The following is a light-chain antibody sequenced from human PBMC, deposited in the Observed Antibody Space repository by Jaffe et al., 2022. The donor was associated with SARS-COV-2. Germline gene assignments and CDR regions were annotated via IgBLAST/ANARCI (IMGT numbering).Light chain of an antibody. Sequence: DIQMTQSPSSLSASVGDRVTITCRASQGIKSDLGWYQQTPGKAPKRLIYAASSLQSGVPSRFSGSGSGTEFTLTISSLQPEDFATYYCLQHNTYPLTFGGGTKVEIK. CDR3: LQHNTYPLT. V-gene: IGKV1-17*01. CDR2: AAS. CDR1: QGIKSD. J-gene: IGKJ4*01.